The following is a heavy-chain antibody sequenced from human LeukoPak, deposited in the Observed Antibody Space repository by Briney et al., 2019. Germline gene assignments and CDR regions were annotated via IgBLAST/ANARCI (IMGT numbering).Heavy chain of an antibody. J-gene: IGHJ6*02. CDR3: AKFRQLWFRGAYYYYYGMDV. V-gene: IGHV3-23*01. Sequence: GGSLRLSCAASGFTFSSYAMSWVRQAPGKGLEWVSAISGSGGSTYYADSVKGRFTISRDNSKNTLYLQMNSLRAEDTAVYYCAKFRQLWFRGAYYYYYGMDVWGQGTTVTVSS. CDR2: ISGSGGST. CDR1: GFTFSSYA. D-gene: IGHD5-18*01.